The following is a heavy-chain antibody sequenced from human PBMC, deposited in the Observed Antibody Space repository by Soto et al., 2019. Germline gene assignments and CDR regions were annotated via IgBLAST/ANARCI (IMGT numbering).Heavy chain of an antibody. D-gene: IGHD2-2*02. CDR2: IWYSVNI. CDR3: AGTSGTFYTPIDP. Sequence: SETLSLTCAVSGGSISSGAYSWSWIRQPPGKGLEWIGYIWYSVNIYYSPSLESRISISVDTSKNQFSLKLSSVTAADTAVYYCAGTSGTFYTPIDPWGQGTLVTVSS. V-gene: IGHV4-30-2*05. J-gene: IGHJ5*02. CDR1: GGSISSGAYS.